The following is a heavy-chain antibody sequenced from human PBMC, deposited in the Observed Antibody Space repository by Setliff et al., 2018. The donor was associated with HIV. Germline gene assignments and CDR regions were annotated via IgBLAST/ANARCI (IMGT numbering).Heavy chain of an antibody. D-gene: IGHD1-26*01. V-gene: IGHV1-18*01. J-gene: IGHJ3*02. CDR1: GYTFTAYG. Sequence: ASVKVSCKASGYTFTAYGINWVRQAPGLGLEWMGWISGYNGNTNSAQKVQGRVIMTTDTSTSTAYMELRSLRSDDAAVYYCTRGPWSKVVTTDTFDIWGQGTMVTVSS. CDR3: TRGPWSKVVTTDTFDI. CDR2: ISGYNGNT.